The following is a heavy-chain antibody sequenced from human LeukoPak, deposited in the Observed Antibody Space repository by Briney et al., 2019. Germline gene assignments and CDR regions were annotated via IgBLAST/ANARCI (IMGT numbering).Heavy chain of an antibody. CDR3: AREKQSGGTPFDY. J-gene: IGHJ4*02. V-gene: IGHV3-30*04. Sequence: GGSLRLSCVASGFTFTGHSMHWVRQAPGKGLEWVAVVADDEKTIFYADSLKGRFTVSRDNSKNTVYLQMNSLRDEDTAVYYCAREKQSGGTPFDYWGQGSLVTVSS. CDR1: GFTFTGHS. CDR2: VADDEKTI. D-gene: IGHD1-26*01.